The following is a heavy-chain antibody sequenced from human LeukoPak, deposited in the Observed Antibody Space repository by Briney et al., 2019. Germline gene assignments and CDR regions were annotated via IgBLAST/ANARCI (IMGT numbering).Heavy chain of an antibody. V-gene: IGHV1-2*02. Sequence: ASVKVSCKASGYTFTGYYMHWVRQAPGQGLEWMGWINPNSGGTNYAQKFQGRVTTTGDTSISTAYMELSRLRSDDTAVYYCARDRGVAVNYYGMDVWGQGTTVTVSS. CDR2: INPNSGGT. J-gene: IGHJ6*02. CDR1: GYTFTGYY. CDR3: ARDRGVAVNYYGMDV. D-gene: IGHD3-10*01.